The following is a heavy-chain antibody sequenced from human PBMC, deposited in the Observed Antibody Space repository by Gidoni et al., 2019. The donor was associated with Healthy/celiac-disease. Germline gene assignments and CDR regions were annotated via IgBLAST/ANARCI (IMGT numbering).Heavy chain of an antibody. CDR1: GFTFSSYS. V-gene: IGHV3-21*01. D-gene: IGHD6-19*01. CDR3: ARGSPIAVAGTSYYYYGMDV. Sequence: EVQLVESGGGLVKPGGSLRLSCAASGFTFSSYSMNWVRQAPGKGLEWVSSISSSSSYIYYADSVKGRFTISRDNAKNSLYLQMNSLRAEDTAVYYCARGSPIAVAGTSYYYYGMDVWGQGTTVTVSS. CDR2: ISSSSSYI. J-gene: IGHJ6*02.